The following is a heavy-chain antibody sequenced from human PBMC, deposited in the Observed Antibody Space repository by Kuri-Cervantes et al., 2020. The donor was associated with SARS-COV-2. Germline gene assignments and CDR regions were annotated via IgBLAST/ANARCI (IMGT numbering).Heavy chain of an antibody. CDR3: ARADHYYDSSGYSQETFDY. J-gene: IGHJ4*02. Sequence: ASVKVSCKASGYTFTGYYMHWVRQPPGQGLEWMGWINPNSGGTNYAQKFQGWVTMTRDTSISTAYMELSRLRSDDTAVYYCARADHYYDSSGYSQETFDYWSQGTLVTVSS. CDR2: INPNSGGT. CDR1: GYTFTGYY. V-gene: IGHV1-2*04. D-gene: IGHD3-22*01.